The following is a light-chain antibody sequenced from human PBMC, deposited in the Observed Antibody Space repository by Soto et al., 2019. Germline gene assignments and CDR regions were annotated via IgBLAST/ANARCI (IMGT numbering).Light chain of an antibody. CDR2: KAS. Sequence: DIQMTQSPSTLSASVGDRVTITCRASQSIGDWLAWYQQKPGKAPKLLIYKASSLKSGVPSRFSGSESGTEFTLTISSLQPDDFATYYCQQYNYYSYTFGQGTTLEIK. V-gene: IGKV1-5*03. CDR1: QSIGDW. CDR3: QQYNYYSYT. J-gene: IGKJ2*01.